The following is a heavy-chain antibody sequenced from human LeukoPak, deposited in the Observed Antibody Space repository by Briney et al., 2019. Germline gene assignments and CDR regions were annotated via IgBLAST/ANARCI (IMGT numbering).Heavy chain of an antibody. CDR3: ARGRVPNSNAFDI. V-gene: IGHV4-4*07. CDR2: TNTSGST. J-gene: IGHJ3*02. CDR1: GGSISTYY. D-gene: IGHD4-23*01. Sequence: PSETLSLTCTVSGGSISTYYWTWIRQPAGKGLQWIGRTNTSGSTNYNPSLKSRVTMSVDTSKNQFSLKLTSVTAADTAVYYCARGRVPNSNAFDIWGQGTMVTVSS.